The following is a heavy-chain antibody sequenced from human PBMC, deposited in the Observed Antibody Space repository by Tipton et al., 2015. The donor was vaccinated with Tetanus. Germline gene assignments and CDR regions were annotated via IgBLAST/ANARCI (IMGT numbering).Heavy chain of an antibody. CDR2: IDPGGSYA. J-gene: IGHJ5*02. V-gene: IGHV5-10-1*01. D-gene: IGHD1-20*01. CDR1: GYRFTTYW. CDR3: ARHLPNWKDDH. Sequence: QLVQSGAEVKKPGEPVRISCKGSGYRFTTYWITWVRQMPGQGLEWMGTIDPGGSYANYSPSFQGLVTISTDQSISTAYLQWSGLKASDTAMYFCARHLPNWKDDHWGQGTLVTVSS.